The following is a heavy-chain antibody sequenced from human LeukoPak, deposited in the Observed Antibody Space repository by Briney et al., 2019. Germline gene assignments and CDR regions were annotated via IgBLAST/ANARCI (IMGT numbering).Heavy chain of an antibody. Sequence: PGGSLRLSCAASGFTFSGYGMHWVRQAPGKGLEWVAFIRYDGSDKYYADSVKGRFTISRDNSKNTLYLQMNSLGAEDTAVYYCAKGTSGTAYFDYWGQGTLVTVSS. CDR2: IRYDGSDK. V-gene: IGHV3-30*02. D-gene: IGHD1-1*01. CDR1: GFTFSGYG. CDR3: AKGTSGTAYFDY. J-gene: IGHJ4*02.